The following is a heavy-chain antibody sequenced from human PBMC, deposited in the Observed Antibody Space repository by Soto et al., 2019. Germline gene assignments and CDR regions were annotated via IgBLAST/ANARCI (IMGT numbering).Heavy chain of an antibody. D-gene: IGHD2-15*01. Sequence: SETLSLTCSVSGGSISTDGYYWSWIRQPPGKGLEWIGSIYYSGSTYYNPSLKSRVTISVDTSKNQFSLKLSSVTAADTAVYYCARHGGYCSGGSCYSSFGYYYYGMDVWGQGTTVTVSS. J-gene: IGHJ6*02. CDR3: ARHGGYCSGGSCYSSFGYYYYGMDV. CDR1: GGSISTDGYY. V-gene: IGHV4-39*01. CDR2: IYYSGST.